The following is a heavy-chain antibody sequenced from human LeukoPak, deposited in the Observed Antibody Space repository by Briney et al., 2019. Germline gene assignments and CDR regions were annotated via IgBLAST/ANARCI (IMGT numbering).Heavy chain of an antibody. J-gene: IGHJ3*02. Sequence: PSETLSLTCTVSGGSIMVAAYSWSWIRQPPGKGLEWIGYIYHSGRTNYNPSLKSRVTISLDRSKNPFSLNLSSLTAADTAVYFCARGYGDNPGAFDIWGQGTLVTVSS. CDR1: GGSIMVAAYS. CDR2: IYHSGRT. CDR3: ARGYGDNPGAFDI. V-gene: IGHV4-30-2*01. D-gene: IGHD4-23*01.